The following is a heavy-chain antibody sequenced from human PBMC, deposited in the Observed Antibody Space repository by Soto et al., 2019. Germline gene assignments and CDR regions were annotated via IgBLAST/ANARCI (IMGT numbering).Heavy chain of an antibody. J-gene: IGHJ4*02. V-gene: IGHV4-39*01. CDR3: ASLSLGYCGGGYCSPAFDY. CDR2: IYDSGAT. D-gene: IGHD2-15*01. CDR1: GGSLRNRNYC. Sequence: SVTKSLSNYVTGGSLRNRNYCWGRKRQPPGKGLEWIGSIYDSGATYYNPSLTGRVTMSVDTSKNQFSLKLSSVTAADTALYFCASLSLGYCGGGYCSPAFDYWGPGTLVTVSS.